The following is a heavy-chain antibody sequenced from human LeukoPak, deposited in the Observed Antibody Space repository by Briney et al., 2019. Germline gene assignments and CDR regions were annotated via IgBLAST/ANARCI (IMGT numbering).Heavy chain of an antibody. CDR3: ARGLDYDFWSGRDY. J-gene: IGHJ4*02. Sequence: GRSLRLSCIASGFTFSNYPMHWVRQAPGKGLEWVAVISYDGSNKYYADSVKGRFTISRDNSKNTLYLQMNSLIPEDTAVYYCARGLDYDFWSGRDYWGQGTLVTVSS. CDR2: ISYDGSNK. V-gene: IGHV3-30-3*01. CDR1: GFTFSNYP. D-gene: IGHD3-3*01.